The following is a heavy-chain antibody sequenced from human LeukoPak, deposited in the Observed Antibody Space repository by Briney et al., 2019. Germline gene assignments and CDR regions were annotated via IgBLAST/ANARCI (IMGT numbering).Heavy chain of an antibody. D-gene: IGHD6-13*01. Sequence: PGGSLRLSCAASGFTFSSYAMSWVRQAPGKGLEWVSAISGSGGSTYHADSVKGRFTISRDNSKNTLYLQMNSLRAEDTAVYYCAKDPQSSPYSSSWYYFDYWGQGTLVTVSS. CDR3: AKDPQSSPYSSSWYYFDY. CDR1: GFTFSSYA. J-gene: IGHJ4*02. CDR2: ISGSGGST. V-gene: IGHV3-23*01.